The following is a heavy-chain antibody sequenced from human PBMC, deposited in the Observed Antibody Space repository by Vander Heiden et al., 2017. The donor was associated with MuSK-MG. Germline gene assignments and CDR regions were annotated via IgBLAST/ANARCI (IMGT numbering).Heavy chain of an antibody. CDR2: ISSSSSYI. CDR3: AIVERYFEWSFFDY. J-gene: IGHJ4*02. V-gene: IGHV3-21*03. D-gene: IGHD3-9*01. Sequence: EVQLVESGGGLVKPGGSLRLSCAASGFTFSSYSMNWVRQAPGKGLEWVSSISSSSSYIYYADSVKGRFTISRDNAKNSLYLQMKRMRAEDTAVYYCAIVERYFEWSFFDYWGQGTLVTVSS. CDR1: GFTFSSYS.